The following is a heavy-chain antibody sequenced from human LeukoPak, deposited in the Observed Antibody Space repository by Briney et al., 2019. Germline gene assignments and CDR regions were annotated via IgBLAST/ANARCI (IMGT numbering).Heavy chain of an antibody. CDR2: ITKDGGGT. CDR3: ANEKTLTFDH. D-gene: IGHD3-9*01. V-gene: IGHV3-43*01. Sequence: QAGGSLRLSCAASGFTFDDYTMYWVRQAPGKGLEWLCLITKDGGGTYIADSVKGRFTISRDNSKNSLYLQMNNLRTEDTALYYCANEKTLTFDHWGQGTPVTVSS. J-gene: IGHJ4*02. CDR1: GFTFDDYT.